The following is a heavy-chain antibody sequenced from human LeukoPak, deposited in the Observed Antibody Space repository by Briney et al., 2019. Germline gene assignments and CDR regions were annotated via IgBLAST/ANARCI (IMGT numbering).Heavy chain of an antibody. D-gene: IGHD3-10*01. Sequence: PSETLSLTCTVSGGSISSSSYYWAWIRQPPGEGLEWIGTISYSGSTNYNPSLKSRVTISVDTSKNQFSLKLSSVTAADTAVYYCARPGKVSGVYYYYMDVWGKGTTVTVSS. CDR2: ISYSGST. V-gene: IGHV4-39*01. J-gene: IGHJ6*03. CDR1: GGSISSSSYY. CDR3: ARPGKVSGVYYYYMDV.